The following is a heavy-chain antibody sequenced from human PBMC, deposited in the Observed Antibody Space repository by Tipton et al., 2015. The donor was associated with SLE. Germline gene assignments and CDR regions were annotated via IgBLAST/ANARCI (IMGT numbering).Heavy chain of an antibody. Sequence: SLRLSCAASGFTFSSYWMSWVRQAPGKGLEGVANIKQDGREKYYVDSVKGRFTISRDNAKNSLYLQMNSLRAEDTAVYYCARGSSWSHYGMDVWGQGTTVTVSS. J-gene: IGHJ6*02. CDR2: IKQDGREK. CDR3: ARGSSWSHYGMDV. V-gene: IGHV3-7*01. D-gene: IGHD6-13*01. CDR1: GFTFSSYW.